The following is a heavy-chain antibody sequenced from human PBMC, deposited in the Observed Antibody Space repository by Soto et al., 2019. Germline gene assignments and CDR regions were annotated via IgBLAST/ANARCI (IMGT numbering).Heavy chain of an antibody. D-gene: IGHD6-13*01. CDR1: GFTFSSYW. Sequence: PGGSLRLSCAASGFTFSSYWMSWVRQAPGKGLEWVANIKQDGSEKYYVDSVKGRFTISRDNAKNSLYLRMNSLRAEDTAVYYCARGGIAAADAFDIWGQGTMVTVSS. V-gene: IGHV3-7*01. CDR2: IKQDGSEK. J-gene: IGHJ3*02. CDR3: ARGGIAAADAFDI.